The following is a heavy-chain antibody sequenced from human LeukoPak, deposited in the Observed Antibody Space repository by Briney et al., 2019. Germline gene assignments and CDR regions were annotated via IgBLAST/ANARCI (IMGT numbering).Heavy chain of an antibody. CDR2: IKEDGSEK. D-gene: IGHD3-10*01. Sequence: GGSLRLSCAASGFTFRSYWMNWVRQAPGKGLEWVANIKEDGSEKYYVDSVKGRFTISRDNAKNSLYLQMNNLRAEDTAVYYCARDRVIDFWGQGTLVTVSS. CDR1: GFTFRSYW. V-gene: IGHV3-7*04. J-gene: IGHJ4*02. CDR3: ARDRVIDF.